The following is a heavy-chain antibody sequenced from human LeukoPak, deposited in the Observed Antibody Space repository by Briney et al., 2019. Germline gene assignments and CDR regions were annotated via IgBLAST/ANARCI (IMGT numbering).Heavy chain of an antibody. J-gene: IGHJ4*02. V-gene: IGHV3-53*01. Sequence: TGGSLRLSCAASGFTVSSNYMSWVRQAPGKGLEWVSVIYSGGSTHYTDSVKGRFTISRDNSKNTLYLQIDSLRADGTAVYYCAGGRTYSSSTLEDYWGQGTLVTVSS. CDR1: GFTVSSNY. CDR2: IYSGGST. D-gene: IGHD6-13*01. CDR3: AGGRTYSSSTLEDY.